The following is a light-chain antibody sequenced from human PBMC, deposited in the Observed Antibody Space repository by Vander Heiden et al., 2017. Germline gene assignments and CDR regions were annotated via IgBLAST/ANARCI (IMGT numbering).Light chain of an antibody. CDR2: EVT. J-gene: IGLJ3*02. CDR1: SSDVGAYNF. V-gene: IGLV2-8*01. CDR3: ASFTLRKNWV. Sequence: QSALTQPPSASGSPGRSVTISCTGTSSDVGAYNFVSWYQQYPGKAPKLMIYEVTKRPSGVPDRFSGSKSGNTASLTVSGLQTEDEADYYCASFTLRKNWVFGGGTKLTVL.